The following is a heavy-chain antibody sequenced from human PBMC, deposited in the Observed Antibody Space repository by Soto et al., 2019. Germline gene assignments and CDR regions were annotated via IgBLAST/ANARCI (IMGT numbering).Heavy chain of an antibody. CDR1: GGTFSNYA. CDR2: IIPFFVTA. D-gene: IGHD2-2*01. Sequence: QVQLVQSGAEVKKPGSSVKVSCKASGGTFSNYAITWVRQAPGQGLEWMGGIIPFFVTANYAQKFQGRVTITADESTSTAYMELSSLTSEDTAVYCCARETAGVTAAMRGGYDYGMDVCGQGTTVTVSS. J-gene: IGHJ6*02. CDR3: ARETAGVTAAMRGGYDYGMDV. V-gene: IGHV1-69*12.